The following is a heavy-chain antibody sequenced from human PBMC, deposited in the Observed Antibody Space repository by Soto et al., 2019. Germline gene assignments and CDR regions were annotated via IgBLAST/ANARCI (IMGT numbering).Heavy chain of an antibody. J-gene: IGHJ6*02. CDR2: TYYRTKWYN. Sequence: SQTLSLTCAISGDSVSSNDAAWNWIRQSPSRGLEWLGRTYYRTKWYNGYAVSVKSRITITPDTSKNQFSLQLNSVTPEDTAVYYCARLHSISSSDMDVWGQGTTVTVSS. CDR1: GDSVSSNDAA. CDR3: ARLHSISSSDMDV. V-gene: IGHV6-1*01. D-gene: IGHD6-6*01.